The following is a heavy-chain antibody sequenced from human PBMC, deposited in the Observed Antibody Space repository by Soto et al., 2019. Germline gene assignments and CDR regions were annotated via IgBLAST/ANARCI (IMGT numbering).Heavy chain of an antibody. CDR1: RFTFSNYA. D-gene: IGHD3-10*01. J-gene: IGHJ6*02. CDR2: ISGSGDST. CDR3: AKVTGLWFGGYYYYGMDV. Sequence: GGSLSLSCAASRFTFSNYAMTWVRQAPGKGLEWVSTISGSGDSTYYADSVKGRFTISRDNSKNTLYLRMNSLRAEDTAVYYCAKVTGLWFGGYYYYGMDVWGQGTTVTVSS. V-gene: IGHV3-23*01.